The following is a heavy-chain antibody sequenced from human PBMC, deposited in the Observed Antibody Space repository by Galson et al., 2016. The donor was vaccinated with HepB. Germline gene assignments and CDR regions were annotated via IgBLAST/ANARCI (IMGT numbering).Heavy chain of an antibody. J-gene: IGHJ5*02. CDR2: INNDGSST. V-gene: IGHV3-74*01. Sequence: SLRLSCAASGFTFSRFWMNWVRQVPGKGLVWVSRINNDGSSTVYADSVKGRFPVSRDNAKNTLYLQMNSLRDEDTAGYYCVLLVPTAEGGTWGQGTLVTGSS. CDR3: VLLVPTAEGGT. D-gene: IGHD7-27*01. CDR1: GFTFSRFW.